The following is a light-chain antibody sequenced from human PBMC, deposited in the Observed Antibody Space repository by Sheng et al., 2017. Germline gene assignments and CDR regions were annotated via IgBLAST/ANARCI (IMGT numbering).Light chain of an antibody. Sequence: DIQMTQSPSSLSASVGDIVTITCRASQSITTYLNWYHQKPGKAPKLLIYAASSLQSGVPSRFSGSGSGTDFTLTISSLQPEDFATYYCQLSSSPFTFGGGTKVEIK. CDR2: AAS. CDR3: QLSSSPFT. J-gene: IGKJ4*01. CDR1: QSITTY. V-gene: IGKV1-39*01.